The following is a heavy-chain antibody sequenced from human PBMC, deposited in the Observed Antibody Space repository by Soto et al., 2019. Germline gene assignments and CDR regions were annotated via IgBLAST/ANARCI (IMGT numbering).Heavy chain of an antibody. Sequence: QVQLQESGPGLVKPSDTLSLTCAVSGYSISSSNWWGWIRQPPGKGLEWIGYIYYSGSTYYNPSLKSRVTMSVDTSKNQFSLKLSSVTAVDTAVYYCARNWGSSTSGSGMDVWGQGTTVTVSS. CDR1: GYSISSSNW. J-gene: IGHJ6*02. D-gene: IGHD2-2*01. CDR2: IYYSGST. V-gene: IGHV4-28*01. CDR3: ARNWGSSTSGSGMDV.